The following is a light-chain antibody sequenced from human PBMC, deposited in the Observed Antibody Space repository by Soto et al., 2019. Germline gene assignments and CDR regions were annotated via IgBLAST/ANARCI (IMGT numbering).Light chain of an antibody. CDR1: QSGSNN. J-gene: IGKJ3*01. Sequence: EIVLTQSPATLSVFPGEKATLSCGASQSGSNNLAWYHQKPGQAPMPLIYGSSTRPTGVPARFSGTESGTEFTLTITSFEAADSAICYCKQYSSWPFTFGPGTKVAIE. V-gene: IGKV3-15*01. CDR2: GSS. CDR3: KQYSSWPFT.